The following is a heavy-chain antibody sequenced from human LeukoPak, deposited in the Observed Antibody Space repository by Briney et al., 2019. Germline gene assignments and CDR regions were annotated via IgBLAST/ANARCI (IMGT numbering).Heavy chain of an antibody. CDR3: ARDRVALVRGYNNRRASEGLDI. D-gene: IGHD1-1*01. J-gene: IGHJ3*02. Sequence: SETLSLTCTVSGDSISRYFWGWIRQPPGKGLEWIGFMSDSGRANYNPSFKSRVTISVDTSKNELSLKMASVTAADTAVYFCARDRVALVRGYNNRRASEGLDIWGQGTMVTVSS. CDR2: MSDSGRA. V-gene: IGHV4-59*01. CDR1: GDSISRYF.